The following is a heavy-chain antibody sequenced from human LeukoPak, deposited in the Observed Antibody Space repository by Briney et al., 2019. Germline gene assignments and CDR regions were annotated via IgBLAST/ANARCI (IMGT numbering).Heavy chain of an antibody. CDR3: ARDEKIVGASGQDY. J-gene: IGHJ4*02. V-gene: IGHV3-74*01. CDR2: INTDGGDT. D-gene: IGHD1-26*01. CDR1: GFTFGSYW. Sequence: PGGSLRLSCAASGFTFGSYWMHWVRQAPGKGLVWVSRINTDGGDTIYADSVKGRFTISRDNAKNTLFLQVNSLRAEDTAVYYCARDEKIVGASGQDYWGQGTLVTVSS.